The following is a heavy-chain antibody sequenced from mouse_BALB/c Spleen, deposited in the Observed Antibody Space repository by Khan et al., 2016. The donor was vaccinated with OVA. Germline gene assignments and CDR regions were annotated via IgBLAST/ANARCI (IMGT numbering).Heavy chain of an antibody. CDR3: ARGGRRAMDY. J-gene: IGHJ4*01. D-gene: IGHD3-3*01. CDR1: GYTFTNYG. Sequence: QIQLVQSGPELKKPGETVKISCKASGYTFTNYGMNWVKQAPGKGLKWMGWININTGEPTYADDFKGRFAFSLETSASSAYLQINTLKNEDTATYFCARGGRRAMDYWGQGTSVTVAS. V-gene: IGHV9-3-1*01. CDR2: ININTGEP.